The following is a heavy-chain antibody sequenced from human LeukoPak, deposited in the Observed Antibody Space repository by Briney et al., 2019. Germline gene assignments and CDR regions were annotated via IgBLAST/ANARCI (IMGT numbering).Heavy chain of an antibody. CDR2: IIPILGIA. CDR3: ARDRSSGSYLAYGMDV. Sequence: GASVKVSCKASRGTFSSYTISWVRQAPGQGLEWMGRIIPILGIANYAQKFQGRVTITADKSTTTAYMELSSLRSEDTAVYYCARDRSSGSYLAYGMDVWGQGTTVTVSS. J-gene: IGHJ6*02. D-gene: IGHD3-10*01. CDR1: RGTFSSYT. V-gene: IGHV1-69*04.